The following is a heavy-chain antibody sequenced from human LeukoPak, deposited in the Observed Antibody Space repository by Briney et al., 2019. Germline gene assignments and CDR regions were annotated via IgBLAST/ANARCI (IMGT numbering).Heavy chain of an antibody. Sequence: SETLSLTCTVSGGSISSGDYYWSWIRQPPGKGLEWIGYIYYSGSTYYNPSLKSRVTISVDTSKNQFSLKLSSVTAADTAVYYCARDNGRYYDSSGYYYGGGSFDIWGQGTMVTVSS. CDR3: ARDNGRYYDSSGYYYGGGSFDI. CDR1: GGSISSGDYY. CDR2: IYYSGST. D-gene: IGHD3-22*01. V-gene: IGHV4-30-4*01. J-gene: IGHJ3*02.